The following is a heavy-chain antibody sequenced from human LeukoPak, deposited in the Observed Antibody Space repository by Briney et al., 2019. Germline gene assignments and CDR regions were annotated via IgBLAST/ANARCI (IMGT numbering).Heavy chain of an antibody. CDR1: GGSISSYY. CDR2: IYYSGST. J-gene: IGHJ6*03. V-gene: IGHV4-59*01. CDR3: ARADGYCSGGSCYSAAYYYMDV. Sequence: SETLSLTCTVSGGSISSYYWSWIRQPPGKGLEWIGYIYYSGSTNYNPSLKSRVTISVDTSKNQFSLKLSSVTAADTAVYYCARADGYCSGGSCYSAAYYYMDVWGKGTTVIVSS. D-gene: IGHD2-15*01.